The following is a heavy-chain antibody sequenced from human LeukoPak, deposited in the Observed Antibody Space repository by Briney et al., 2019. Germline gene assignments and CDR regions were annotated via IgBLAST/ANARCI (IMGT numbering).Heavy chain of an antibody. V-gene: IGHV4-4*07. J-gene: IGHJ4*02. CDR2: IYTTGTT. D-gene: IGHD1-26*01. Sequence: PSETLSLTCTVSSGSINSYYWGWVRQPPGKGLEWIGRIYTTGTTQYNPSLRRRVTMSVETSTNQFSLNLRSMTAADTAVYYCGRQGYTASSYFLDYWSQGTLVAVS. CDR3: GRQGYTASSYFLDY. CDR1: SGSINSYY.